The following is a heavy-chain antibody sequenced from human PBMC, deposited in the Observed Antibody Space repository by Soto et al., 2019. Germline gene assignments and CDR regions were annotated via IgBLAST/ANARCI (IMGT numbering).Heavy chain of an antibody. CDR3: ARSTPNEDIVVVPAATWSDAFDI. Sequence: GESLKISCKGSGYSFTSYWIGWVRQMPGKGLEWMGIIYPGDSDTRYSPSFQGQVTISADKSISTAYLQWSSLKASDTAMYYCARSTPNEDIVVVPAATWSDAFDIWGQGTMVPVSS. CDR1: GYSFTSYW. V-gene: IGHV5-51*01. D-gene: IGHD2-2*01. CDR2: IYPGDSDT. J-gene: IGHJ3*02.